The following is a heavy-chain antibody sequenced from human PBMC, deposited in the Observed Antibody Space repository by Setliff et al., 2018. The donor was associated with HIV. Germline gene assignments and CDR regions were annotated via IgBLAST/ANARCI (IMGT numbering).Heavy chain of an antibody. CDR2: IYTSGST. J-gene: IGHJ6*02. D-gene: IGHD3-16*01. CDR3: ARRKGGYGLDV. Sequence: TLSLTCTVSGGSISSETFSWNWIRQPAGKGLEWIGRIYTSGSTDYNPSLKSRLTIWVDMSKNQFSLKLTSVTAADTAVYYCARRKGGYGLDVWGQGTTVTVS. V-gene: IGHV4-61*02. CDR1: GGSISSETFS.